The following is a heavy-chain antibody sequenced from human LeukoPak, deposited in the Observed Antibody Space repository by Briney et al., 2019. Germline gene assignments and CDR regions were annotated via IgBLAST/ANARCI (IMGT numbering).Heavy chain of an antibody. Sequence: GGSLRLSCAASGFTFSSYAMTWVRQAPGKGLEWVSSISTSSSYIYYADSVKGRFTISRNNPKNSLYLQMNSLRAEDTAVYYCARNRGDPSYFDYWGQGTLVTVSS. D-gene: IGHD4-17*01. J-gene: IGHJ4*02. CDR1: GFTFSSYA. V-gene: IGHV3-21*01. CDR2: ISTSSSYI. CDR3: ARNRGDPSYFDY.